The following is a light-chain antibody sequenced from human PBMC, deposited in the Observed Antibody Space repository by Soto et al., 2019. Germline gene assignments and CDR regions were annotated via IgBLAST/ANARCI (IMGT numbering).Light chain of an antibody. CDR2: TAA. J-gene: IGLJ3*02. CDR1: TGAVTTGNY. Sequence: QAVVTQEPSLTVSPGGTVTLTCASSTGAVTTGNYASWFQQKPGQAPRTLIYTAANRHSWTPARFSGSLLGGKAALTLSSVQPEDEADYYCLLYFGGAQLVFGGGIKVTVL. V-gene: IGLV7-43*01. CDR3: LLYFGGAQLV.